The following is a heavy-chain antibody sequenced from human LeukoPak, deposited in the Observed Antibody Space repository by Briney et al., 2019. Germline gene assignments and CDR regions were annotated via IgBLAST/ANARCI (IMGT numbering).Heavy chain of an antibody. D-gene: IGHD6-13*01. J-gene: IGHJ6*03. CDR3: ARGVWEKLVLSYSYYMDV. CDR1: GGSISSYY. V-gene: IGHV4-59*01. CDR2: IYYSGST. Sequence: SETLSLTCTVSGGSISSYYWSWIRQPPGKGLEWIGYIYYSGSTNYNPSLKSRVTISVDTSKNQFSLKLSSVTAADTAVYYCARGVWEKLVLSYSYYMDVWGKGTRVTVSS.